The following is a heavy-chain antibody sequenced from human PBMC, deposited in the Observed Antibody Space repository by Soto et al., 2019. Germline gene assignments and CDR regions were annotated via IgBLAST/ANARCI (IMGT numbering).Heavy chain of an antibody. V-gene: IGHV4-30-4*01. J-gene: IGHJ4*02. CDR1: GGSISSGDYY. D-gene: IGHD3-10*01. CDR3: ARVGGFGATTIDY. Sequence: QVQLQESGPGLVKPSQTLSLTCTVSGGSISSGDYYWSWIRQPPGKGLEWIGYIYYSGSTYYNPSLQRRVTITVDTSKNQSSLKLGSVTAADTAVYYCARVGGFGATTIDYWGQGTLVTVSS. CDR2: IYYSGST.